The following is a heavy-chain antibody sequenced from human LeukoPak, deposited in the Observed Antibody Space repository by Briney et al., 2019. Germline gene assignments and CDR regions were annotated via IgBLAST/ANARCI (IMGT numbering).Heavy chain of an antibody. D-gene: IGHD6-13*01. V-gene: IGHV3-23*01. Sequence: GGSLRLSCAASGFTFSSYAMIWVRQAPGKGLEWVSAISGSGGSTNYADSVKGRFTISRDNSKNTLYLQMNSLRAEDTAVYYCAKGDRYSSSWFIGSIHYWGQGTLVTVSS. CDR1: GFTFSSYA. CDR3: AKGDRYSSSWFIGSIHY. CDR2: ISGSGGST. J-gene: IGHJ4*02.